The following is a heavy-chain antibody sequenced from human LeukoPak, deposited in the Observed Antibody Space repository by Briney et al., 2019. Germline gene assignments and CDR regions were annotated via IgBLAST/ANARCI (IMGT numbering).Heavy chain of an antibody. V-gene: IGHV1-2*02. D-gene: IGHD2-2*01. CDR1: GYTFTGYY. Sequence: GASVKVSCKASGYTFTGYYMHWVRQAPGQGLEWMGWINPNSGGTNYAQKFQGRVTMTRDTSISTAYMELSRLRSDDTAAYYCARDVYGVVVPAATLDYWGQGTLVTVSS. CDR3: ARDVYGVVVPAATLDY. CDR2: INPNSGGT. J-gene: IGHJ4*02.